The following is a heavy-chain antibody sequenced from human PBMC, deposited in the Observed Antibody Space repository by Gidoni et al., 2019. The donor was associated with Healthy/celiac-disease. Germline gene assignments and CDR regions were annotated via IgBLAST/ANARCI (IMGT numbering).Heavy chain of an antibody. Sequence: EVQLVESGGGLVQPGRSLRLPCAAPGFTFDDYAMHWVRQAPGKGLEWVSGISWNSGSIGYADSVRGRFTISRDNAKNSLYLQMNSLRAEDTALYYCAKDVGEDYGSGSPNWFDPWGQGTLVTVSS. V-gene: IGHV3-9*01. CDR3: AKDVGEDYGSGSPNWFDP. CDR1: GFTFDDYA. J-gene: IGHJ5*02. CDR2: ISWNSGSI. D-gene: IGHD3-10*01.